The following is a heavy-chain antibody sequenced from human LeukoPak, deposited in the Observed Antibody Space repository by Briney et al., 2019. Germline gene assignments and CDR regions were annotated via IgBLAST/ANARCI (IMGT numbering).Heavy chain of an antibody. CDR1: GFDFGAHE. Sequence: KPGGSLRLSCAASGFDFGAHEMDWVRQAPGKGLEWVGRIRNKAHTFSTEYAASVRGRFTVSRDDSKYSLSLQMNSLRIEDTAVYYCVRASQGYFQSWGQGTLVTVSS. V-gene: IGHV3-72*01. J-gene: IGHJ1*01. CDR3: VRASQGYFQS. CDR2: IRNKAHTFST.